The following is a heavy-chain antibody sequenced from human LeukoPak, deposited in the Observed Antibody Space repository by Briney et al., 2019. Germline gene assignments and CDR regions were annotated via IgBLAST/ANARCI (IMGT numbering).Heavy chain of an antibody. D-gene: IGHD2-2*01. V-gene: IGHV4-30-4*08. Sequence: SQTLSLTCTVSGGSISSGDYFWSWIRQPPGKGLEWIGYIFYSGSTFRYNPSLKRRVAISIDTSKNQFSLRLSSVTAADTAVYYCASTNCSTARCSGANWFDPWGQGTLVTVSS. CDR3: ASTNCSTARCSGANWFDP. CDR1: GGSISSGDYF. CDR2: IFYSGST. J-gene: IGHJ5*02.